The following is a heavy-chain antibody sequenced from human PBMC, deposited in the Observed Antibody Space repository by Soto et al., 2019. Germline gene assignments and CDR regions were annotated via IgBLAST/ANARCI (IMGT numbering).Heavy chain of an antibody. CDR2: ISGSGGST. J-gene: IGHJ3*02. CDR3: AKDGRAWLVPRYDVFDI. Sequence: EVQLLESGGGLVQPGGSLRLSCAASGFTFSSYAMSWVRQAPGKGLEWVSAISGSGGSTYYADSVKGRFTISRDNSKNTLYLQMNSLRAEDKAVYYCAKDGRAWLVPRYDVFDIWGQGTMVTVSA. D-gene: IGHD6-19*01. V-gene: IGHV3-23*01. CDR1: GFTFSSYA.